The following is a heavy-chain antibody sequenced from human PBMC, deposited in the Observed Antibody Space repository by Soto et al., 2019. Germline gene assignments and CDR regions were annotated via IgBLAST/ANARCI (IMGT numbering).Heavy chain of an antibody. D-gene: IGHD1-20*01. V-gene: IGHV3-23*01. CDR2: ISGTGGNT. J-gene: IGHJ4*02. Sequence: VGSLRLSCAASGFTFSSYAMTWVRQAPGKGLEWVSTISGTGGNTYYADSVKGRFTISRDNSKNTVYLQMNSLRAEDTAVYYCVKAVYLLDFDYWGQGTLVTVSS. CDR3: VKAVYLLDFDY. CDR1: GFTFSSYA.